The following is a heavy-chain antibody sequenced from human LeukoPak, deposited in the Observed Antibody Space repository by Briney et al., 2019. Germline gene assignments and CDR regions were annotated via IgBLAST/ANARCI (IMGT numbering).Heavy chain of an antibody. CDR2: INAGNGNT. J-gene: IGHJ4*02. D-gene: IGHD1-26*01. V-gene: IGHV1-3*01. CDR3: AREGPYSGSYSD. Sequence: ASVKVSCKASGYTFTSYAMHWVRQAPGQRLEWMGWINAGNGNTKYSQKFQGRVTITRDTSASTAYMELSSLRSEDTAVYYCAREGPYSGSYSDWGQGTLVTVSS. CDR1: GYTFTSYA.